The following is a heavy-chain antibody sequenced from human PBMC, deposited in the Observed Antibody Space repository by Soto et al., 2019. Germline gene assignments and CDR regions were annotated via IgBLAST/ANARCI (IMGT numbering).Heavy chain of an antibody. J-gene: IGHJ6*02. D-gene: IGHD6-13*01. Sequence: ASETLSLTCAVYGGSFSGYYWSWIRQPPGKGLEWIGEINHSGSTNYNPSLKSRVTISVDTSKNQFSLKLSSVTAADTAVYYCARGFSAAAAGTLNYYGMDVWGQGTTVTVSS. V-gene: IGHV4-34*01. CDR3: ARGFSAAAAGTLNYYGMDV. CDR1: GGSFSGYY. CDR2: INHSGST.